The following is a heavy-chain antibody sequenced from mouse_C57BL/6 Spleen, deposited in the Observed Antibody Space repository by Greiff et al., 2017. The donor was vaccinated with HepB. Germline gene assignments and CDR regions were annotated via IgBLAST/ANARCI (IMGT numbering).Heavy chain of an antibody. D-gene: IGHD1-1*01. Sequence: ESGPGLVKPSQSLSLTCSVTGYSITSGYYWNWIRQFPGNKLEWMGYISYDGSNNYNPSLKNRISITRDTSKNQFFLKLNSVTTEDTATYYCASLYYYGSRRAMDYWGQGTSVTVSS. CDR2: ISYDGSN. V-gene: IGHV3-6*01. CDR1: GYSITSGYY. J-gene: IGHJ4*01. CDR3: ASLYYYGSRRAMDY.